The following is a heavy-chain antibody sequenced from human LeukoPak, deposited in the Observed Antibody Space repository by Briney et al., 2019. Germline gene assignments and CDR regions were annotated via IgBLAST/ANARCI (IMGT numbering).Heavy chain of an antibody. J-gene: IGHJ5*02. CDR1: GFTFSSYA. CDR3: ARLMYSSGWTQNWFDP. Sequence: GGSLRLSCAVSGFTFSSYAMHWVRQAPGKGLEYVSAIRRNWGSTYYANSVKGRFTISRDNSKNTLYLQMGSLRAEDMAVYYCARLMYSSGWTQNWFDPWGQGTLVTVSS. D-gene: IGHD6-19*01. V-gene: IGHV3-64*01. CDR2: IRRNWGST.